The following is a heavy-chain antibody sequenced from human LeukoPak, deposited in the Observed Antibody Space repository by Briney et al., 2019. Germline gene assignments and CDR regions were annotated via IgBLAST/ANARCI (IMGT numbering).Heavy chain of an antibody. CDR1: GYTFTSYY. V-gene: IGHV1-2*02. D-gene: IGHD6-13*01. CDR2: INPNSGGT. Sequence: ASVKVSCKASGYTFTSYYMHWVRQAPGQGLEWMGWINPNSGGTNYAQKFQGRVTMTRDTSISTAYMELSRLRSDDTAVYYCARRVAAAGMVEYYFDYWGQGTLVTVSS. CDR3: ARRVAAAGMVEYYFDY. J-gene: IGHJ4*02.